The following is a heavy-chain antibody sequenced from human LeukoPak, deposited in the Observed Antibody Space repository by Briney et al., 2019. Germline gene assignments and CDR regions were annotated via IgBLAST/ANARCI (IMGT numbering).Heavy chain of an antibody. V-gene: IGHV4-59*08. CDR3: ARRRGYYYDSSGYTFDY. D-gene: IGHD3-22*01. Sequence: SETLSLTCTVSGGSISSYYWSWIRQPPGKGLEWVGYIYYSGSTNYNPSLKSRVTISVDTSKNQLSLKLSSVTAADTAVYYCARRRGYYYDSSGYTFDYWGQGTLVTVSS. J-gene: IGHJ4*02. CDR2: IYYSGST. CDR1: GGSISSYY.